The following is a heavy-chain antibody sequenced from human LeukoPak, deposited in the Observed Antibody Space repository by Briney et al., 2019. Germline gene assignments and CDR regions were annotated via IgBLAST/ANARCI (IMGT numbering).Heavy chain of an antibody. J-gene: IGHJ4*02. V-gene: IGHV3-21*01. CDR3: ARGVHYDFWSGSCFDY. Sequence: KPGGSLRLSCAASGFTFSSYSMNWVRQAPGKGLEWVSSISSSSSKIYYADSVKGRLTISRDNAKNSLYLQMNSLRAEDTAVYYCARGVHYDFWSGSCFDYWGQGTLVTVSS. CDR2: ISSSSSKI. D-gene: IGHD3-3*01. CDR1: GFTFSSYS.